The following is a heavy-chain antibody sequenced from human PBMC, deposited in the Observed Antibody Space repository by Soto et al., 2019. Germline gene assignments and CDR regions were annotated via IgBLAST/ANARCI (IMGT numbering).Heavy chain of an antibody. CDR2: IYSGGST. CDR3: AKDPIGRRITGATGAFDI. V-gene: IGHV3-53*01. CDR1: GFTVSSHY. Sequence: EVQLVESGGGLIQPGGSLRLSCAASGFTVSSHYMSWVRQAPGKGLEWVSVIYSGGSTYYADSVKGRFTISRDNSKNTLHLQRNSLRAEDSAVYYCAKDPIGRRITGATGAFDIWCQGTMVTVSS. D-gene: IGHD1-7*01. J-gene: IGHJ3*02.